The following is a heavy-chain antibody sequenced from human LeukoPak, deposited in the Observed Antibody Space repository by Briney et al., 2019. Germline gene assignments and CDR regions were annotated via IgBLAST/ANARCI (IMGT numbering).Heavy chain of an antibody. CDR1: GYTFTSYD. CDR3: ARTRGYSYGYSDY. CDR2: MNPNSGNT. D-gene: IGHD5-18*01. V-gene: IGHV1-8*01. J-gene: IGHJ4*02. Sequence: ASVKVSCKASGYTFTSYDINWVRQATGQGLEWMGWMNPNSGNTGYAQKFQGRATMTRNTSISTAYMELSSLRSEDTAVYYCARTRGYSYGYSDYWGQGTLVTVSS.